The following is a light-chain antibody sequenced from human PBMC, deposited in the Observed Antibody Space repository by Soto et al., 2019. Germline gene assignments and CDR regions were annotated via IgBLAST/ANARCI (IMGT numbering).Light chain of an antibody. J-gene: IGKJ4*01. V-gene: IGKV1-39*01. Sequence: DIHITQWPSSLSASVGDRVTITCRTSQSINIYLNWYQQKPGKVPKLLIYGTSSLPSGVPSRFSGSGSGTDFTLTISSLQPEDFATYYCQQSLTFGGGTKVDIK. CDR2: GTS. CDR1: QSINIY. CDR3: QQSLT.